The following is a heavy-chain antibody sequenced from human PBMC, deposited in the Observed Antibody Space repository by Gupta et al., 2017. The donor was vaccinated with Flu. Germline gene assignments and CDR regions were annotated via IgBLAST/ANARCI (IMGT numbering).Heavy chain of an antibody. Sequence: YDRSWVRQAPGKGLEWVSAITASGGNTYYTDSVRGRFTISRDISQNTLYLQMDNLRVEDTAVYYCAKRDNVVVVAGFDYWGQGTLVTVSS. CDR1: YD. CDR3: AKRDNVVVVAGFDY. CDR2: ITASGGNT. D-gene: IGHD2-15*01. V-gene: IGHV3-23*01. J-gene: IGHJ4*02.